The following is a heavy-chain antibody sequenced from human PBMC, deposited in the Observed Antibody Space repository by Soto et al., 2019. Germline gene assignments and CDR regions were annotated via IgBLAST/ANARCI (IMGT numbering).Heavy chain of an antibody. CDR2: VSSRGSTI. D-gene: IGHD3-22*01. J-gene: IGHJ4*02. CDR3: ARSHLYYDSSGYPDY. CDR1: GFTVSDYY. V-gene: IGHV3-11*01. Sequence: QVQLVDSGGGLVKPGGSLRLSCAASGFTVSDYYMSCGRQVPGKGLEWVSYVSSRGSTIYYADSVKGRFTSSRDNAKNSLYLQMNSLRAEDTAVYYCARSHLYYDSSGYPDYWGQGTLVTVSS.